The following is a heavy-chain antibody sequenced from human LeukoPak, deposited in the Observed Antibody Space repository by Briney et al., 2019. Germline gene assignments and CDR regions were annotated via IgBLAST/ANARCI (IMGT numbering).Heavy chain of an antibody. J-gene: IGHJ4*02. Sequence: SVKVSCKASGGIFSSYAISWVRQAPGQGLEWMGGIIPIFGTANYAQKFQVRVTITTDQSTNTAYMELSSLTSKDTAVYYCARVTGYSSPYYFDYWGQGTLVTVSS. CDR2: IIPIFGTA. CDR1: GGIFSSYA. V-gene: IGHV1-69*05. CDR3: ARVTGYSSPYYFDY. D-gene: IGHD6-13*01.